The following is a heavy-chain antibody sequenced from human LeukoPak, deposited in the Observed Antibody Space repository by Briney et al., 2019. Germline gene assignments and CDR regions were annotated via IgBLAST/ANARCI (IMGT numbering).Heavy chain of an antibody. CDR3: ARTFSESYYYYGMDV. Sequence: PSETLSLTCTVSGGSISSSSYYWGWIRQPPGKGLEWIGSIYYSGSTYYNPSLKSRVTISVDTSKNQFSLKLSSVTAADTAVYYCARTFSESYYYYGMDVWGQGTTVTVSS. D-gene: IGHD1-26*01. V-gene: IGHV4-39*07. J-gene: IGHJ6*02. CDR2: IYYSGST. CDR1: GGSISSSSYY.